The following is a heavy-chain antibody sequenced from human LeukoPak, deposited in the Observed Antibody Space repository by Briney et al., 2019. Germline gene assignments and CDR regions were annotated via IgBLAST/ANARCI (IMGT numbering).Heavy chain of an antibody. J-gene: IGHJ4*02. Sequence: SETLSLTCTVSGGSISSGDYYWSWIRQPPGKGLEWIVYIYYSGSTYYNPSLKSRVTISVDTSKNQFSLKLSSVTAADTAVYYCARGYDYGDYWTYLDYWGQGTLVTVSS. D-gene: IGHD4-17*01. V-gene: IGHV4-30-4*01. CDR2: IYYSGST. CDR3: ARGYDYGDYWTYLDY. CDR1: GGSISSGDYY.